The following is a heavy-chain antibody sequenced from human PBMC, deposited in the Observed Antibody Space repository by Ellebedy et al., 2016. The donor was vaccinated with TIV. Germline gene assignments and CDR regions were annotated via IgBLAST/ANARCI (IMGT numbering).Heavy chain of an antibody. D-gene: IGHD5-24*01. CDR3: AKGDGYNRPDAFDI. CDR2: ISYDGSKK. CDR1: GFPFSSYG. V-gene: IGHV3-30*18. J-gene: IGHJ3*02. Sequence: PGGSLRLSCAAYGFPFSSYGIDWVRHAPGKGLEWVAGISYDGSKKYYVDSVKGRFTISRDNSKHTLYLQMNSLRAEDTAVYYCAKGDGYNRPDAFDIWGQGTMVTVSS.